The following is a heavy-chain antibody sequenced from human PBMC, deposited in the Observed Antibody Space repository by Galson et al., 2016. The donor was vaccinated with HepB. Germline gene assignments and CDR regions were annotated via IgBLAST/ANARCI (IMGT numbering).Heavy chain of an antibody. CDR2: LSVISGDSP. Sequence: SLRLSCASSGFVFKSYAMSWVRQAPGKGLEWVSSLSVISGDSPKYTDSVKGRFIMSSDNSRDTLHLQMNGLQAEDTAVYYCAKLGTTVLTPVTYWGQGILVSVSS. J-gene: IGHJ4*02. CDR3: AKLGTTVLTPVTY. CDR1: GFVFKSYA. V-gene: IGHV3-23*01. D-gene: IGHD4-17*01.